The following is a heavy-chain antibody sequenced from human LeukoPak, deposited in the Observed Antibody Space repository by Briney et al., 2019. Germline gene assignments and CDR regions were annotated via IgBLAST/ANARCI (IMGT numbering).Heavy chain of an antibody. J-gene: IGHJ5*02. CDR2: IYTSGST. V-gene: IGHV4-4*07. CDR1: GGSISSYY. CDR3: ARETGHYYDSSGYKNWFDP. D-gene: IGHD3-22*01. Sequence: SETLSLTCTVSGGSISSYYWSWIRQPAGKGLEWIGRIYTSGSTNYNPSLKSRVTMSVDTSKNQFSLKLSSVTAADTAVYYCARETGHYYDSSGYKNWFDPWGQGTLVTVSS.